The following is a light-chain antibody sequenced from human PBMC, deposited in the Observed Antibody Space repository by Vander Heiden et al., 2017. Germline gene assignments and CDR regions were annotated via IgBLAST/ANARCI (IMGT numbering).Light chain of an antibody. CDR1: SGDIGSYNL. V-gene: IGLV2-23*02. CDR3: SSYAGSGTPYV. Sequence: QSALTQAASVSGSPGQSITISCLGTSGDIGSYNLVSWHQHPPGKAPRLIIYEVGTRPSGVSNLFSGSKSGNTASPTISGLQAEDEADYYCSSYAGSGTPYVFGTGTKVTVL. CDR2: EVG. J-gene: IGLJ1*01.